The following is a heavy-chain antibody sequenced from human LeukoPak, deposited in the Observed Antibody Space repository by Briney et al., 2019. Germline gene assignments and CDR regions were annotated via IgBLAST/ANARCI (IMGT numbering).Heavy chain of an antibody. CDR3: TRDGAAYDENYFDY. Sequence: GGSLRLSCTASGFTFGDYAVSWVRQAPGKGLEWVGFIRSKAYGGTTEYAASVKGRFTISRDDSKSIAYLQMHSLKTEDTAVYYCTRDGAAYDENYFDYWGQGTLATVSS. CDR1: GFTFGDYA. V-gene: IGHV3-49*04. J-gene: IGHJ4*02. D-gene: IGHD3-16*01. CDR2: IRSKAYGGTT.